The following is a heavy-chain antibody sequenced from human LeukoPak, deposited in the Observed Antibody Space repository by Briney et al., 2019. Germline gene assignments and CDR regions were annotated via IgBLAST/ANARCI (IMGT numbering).Heavy chain of an antibody. CDR2: IYSSVST. Sequence: SGTPSLPCIVADGSIMSRHWSWRRQPAGKGREGIGHIYSSVSTNYNPSLKRRVTMSIDTSTNHISLTLPSVTAADTAVYYCARRWTGENAFDIWGQGTMVTVSS. D-gene: IGHD3/OR15-3a*01. V-gene: IGHV4-4*07. CDR1: DGSIMSRH. J-gene: IGHJ3*02. CDR3: ARRWTGENAFDI.